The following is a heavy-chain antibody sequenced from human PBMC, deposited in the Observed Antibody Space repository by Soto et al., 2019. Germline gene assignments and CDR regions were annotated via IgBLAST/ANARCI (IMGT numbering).Heavy chain of an antibody. J-gene: IGHJ6*02. CDR3: AKTPGGAYYYGMDV. CDR1: GFTFSSYW. V-gene: IGHV3-7*03. CDR2: IKQDGSEK. D-gene: IGHD2-15*01. Sequence: GGSLRLSCAASGFTFSSYWMSWVRQAPGKGLEWVANIKQDGSEKYYVDSVKGRFTISRDNAKNSLYLQMNSLRAEDTAVYYCAKTPGGAYYYGMDVWGQGTTVTVSS.